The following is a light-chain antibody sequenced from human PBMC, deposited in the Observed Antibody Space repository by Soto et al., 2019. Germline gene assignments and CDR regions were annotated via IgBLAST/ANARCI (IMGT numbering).Light chain of an antibody. V-gene: IGLV2-14*03. CDR2: DVG. J-gene: IGLJ1*01. CDR1: NSDVGAYSY. CDR3: SSYTAFTTYV. Sequence: QSVLNQPASVSGSPGQSITISCTGTNSDVGAYSYVSWYQQYPGKAPKLLIYDVGARPSGISDRFSGSKSGNTASLTISGLQAEDEADYYCSSYTAFTTYVFGSGTKVTVL.